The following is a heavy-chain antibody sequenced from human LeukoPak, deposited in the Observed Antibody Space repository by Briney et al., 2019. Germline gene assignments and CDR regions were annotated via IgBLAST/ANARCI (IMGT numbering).Heavy chain of an antibody. Sequence: PSETLSLTCTVSGGSISSYYWSWIRQPAGKGLEWIGRIYTSGSTNYNPSLKSRVTMSVDTSKNQFSLKLSSVTAADTAVYYCAGDAPRLNYYDSSGYSYFDYWGQGTLVTVSS. J-gene: IGHJ4*02. V-gene: IGHV4-4*07. CDR2: IYTSGST. CDR1: GGSISSYY. D-gene: IGHD3-22*01. CDR3: AGDAPRLNYYDSSGYSYFDY.